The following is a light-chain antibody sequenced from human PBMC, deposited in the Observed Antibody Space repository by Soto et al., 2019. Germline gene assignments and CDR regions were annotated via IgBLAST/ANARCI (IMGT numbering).Light chain of an antibody. Sequence: DIQMTQSPSSLSASVGDRVTITCRASQSLSSYLNWYQQKPGKAPKLLIYAASSLQSGVPSGFSGRGSGTDFALTISSLQPEDFATYYCQQSYSTPWTFGQGTKVEIK. V-gene: IGKV1-39*01. CDR2: AAS. J-gene: IGKJ1*01. CDR1: QSLSSY. CDR3: QQSYSTPWT.